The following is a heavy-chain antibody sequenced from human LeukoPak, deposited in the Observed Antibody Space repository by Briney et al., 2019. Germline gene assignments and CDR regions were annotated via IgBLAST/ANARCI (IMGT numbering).Heavy chain of an antibody. Sequence: GSVKVSCKPSGCTFTGYNLCWVRQAPGRGLEWMGWVSSYDGHTNYAQKFRGRLSMTTETSTSTVYMELRSLRSDDTAVYYCARAIDSHFDYWGQGTLVTVSS. CDR1: GCTFTGYN. CDR3: ARAIDSHFDY. D-gene: IGHD2-15*01. J-gene: IGHJ4*02. CDR2: VSSYDGHT. V-gene: IGHV1-18*01.